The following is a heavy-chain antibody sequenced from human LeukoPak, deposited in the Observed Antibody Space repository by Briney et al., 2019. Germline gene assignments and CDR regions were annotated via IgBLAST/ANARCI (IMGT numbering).Heavy chain of an antibody. CDR1: GYRFTSYW. V-gene: IGHV5-51*01. CDR3: ARLSYYYDSIIDY. CDR2: IYPGDSDT. D-gene: IGHD3-22*01. Sequence: GESLKISFKGSGYRFTSYWIGWVRQMPGKGLEWMGIIYPGDSDTRYSPSFQGQVTISADKSISTAYLQWSSLKASDTAMYYCARLSYYYDSIIDYWGQGTLVTVSS. J-gene: IGHJ4*02.